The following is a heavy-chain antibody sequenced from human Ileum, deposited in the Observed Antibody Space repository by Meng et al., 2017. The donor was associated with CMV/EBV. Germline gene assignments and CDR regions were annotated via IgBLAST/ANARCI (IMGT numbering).Heavy chain of an antibody. CDR2: INHSATT. J-gene: IGHJ4*02. CDR3: ARRVGSGKYYFDF. Sequence: AVYGGSVTGDYCSWIRQSPGKGLEWIAEINHSATTNYNPSLKSRVTISVDSFKNQCSLRLNSVTAADTAVFYCARRVGSGKYYFDFWSQGSLVTVSS. D-gene: IGHD3-10*01. CDR1: GGSVTGDY. V-gene: IGHV4-34*01.